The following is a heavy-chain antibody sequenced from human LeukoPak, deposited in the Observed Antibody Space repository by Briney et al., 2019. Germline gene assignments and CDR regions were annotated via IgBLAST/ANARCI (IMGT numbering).Heavy chain of an antibody. CDR3: AKDYPTPAH. CDR1: GFTFSSYG. V-gene: IGHV3-33*06. CDR2: IWYDGSKK. J-gene: IGHJ4*02. Sequence: GGSLRLSCAASGFTFSSYGMHWVRQAPGKGLEWVADIWYDGSKKYYAESVKGRFTISRDNSKNTLYLQMNSLRAEDTAVYYCAKDYPTPAHWGQGTLVTVRS.